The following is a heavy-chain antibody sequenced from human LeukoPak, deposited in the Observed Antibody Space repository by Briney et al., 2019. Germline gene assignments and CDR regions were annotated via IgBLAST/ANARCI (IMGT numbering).Heavy chain of an antibody. V-gene: IGHV1-18*04. CDR1: GYTFTGYY. CDR2: ISAYNGNT. Sequence: ASVKVSCKASGYTFTGYYMHWVRQAPGQGLEWMGWISAYNGNTNYAQKLQGRVTMTTDTSTSTAYMELRSLRSDDTAVYYCARDHRGGIVVVPAALDYWGQGTLVTVSS. J-gene: IGHJ4*02. CDR3: ARDHRGGIVVVPAALDY. D-gene: IGHD2-2*01.